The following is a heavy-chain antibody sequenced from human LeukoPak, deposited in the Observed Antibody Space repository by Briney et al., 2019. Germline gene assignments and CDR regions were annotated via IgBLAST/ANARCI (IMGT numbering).Heavy chain of an antibody. D-gene: IGHD4-11*01. V-gene: IGHV1-24*01. Sequence: EASVKVSCKVSGYTLTELSMHWVRQAPGKGLEWMGGFDPEDGETIYAQKFQGRVTMTEDTSTDTAYMELSSLRSEDTAVYYCATDRKRDYSTWVRFPDAFDIWGQGTMVTVSS. CDR1: GYTLTELS. CDR2: FDPEDGET. CDR3: ATDRKRDYSTWVRFPDAFDI. J-gene: IGHJ3*02.